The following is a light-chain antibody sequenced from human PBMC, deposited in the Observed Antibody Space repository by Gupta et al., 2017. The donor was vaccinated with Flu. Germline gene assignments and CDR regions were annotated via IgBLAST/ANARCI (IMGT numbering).Light chain of an antibody. CDR2: GDN. V-gene: IGLV1-40*01. Sequence: QSVLTQPPSVSGAPGQRVTISCTGSSSNIGAGFDVHWFQHLPGTTPKLLINGDNNRHSGVPDRFSASKSGTSASLAINXLXDEEEAXYYCQYYDSSMDGLYVFGTGTKVTGL. J-gene: IGLJ1*01. CDR1: SSNIGAGFD. CDR3: QYYDSSMDGLYV.